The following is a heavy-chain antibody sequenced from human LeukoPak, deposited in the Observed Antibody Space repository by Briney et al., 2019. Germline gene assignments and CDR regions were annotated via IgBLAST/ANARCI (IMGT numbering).Heavy chain of an antibody. CDR3: ARDIKRFLEWLLSGDNWFDP. V-gene: IGHV1-2*02. Sequence: ASVKVSCKASGYTFTGYYMHWVRQAPGQGLEWMGWINPNSGGTNYAQKFQGGVTMTRDTSISTAYMELSRLRSDDTAVYYCARDIKRFLEWLLSGDNWFDPWGQGTLVTVSS. J-gene: IGHJ5*02. D-gene: IGHD3-3*01. CDR1: GYTFTGYY. CDR2: INPNSGGT.